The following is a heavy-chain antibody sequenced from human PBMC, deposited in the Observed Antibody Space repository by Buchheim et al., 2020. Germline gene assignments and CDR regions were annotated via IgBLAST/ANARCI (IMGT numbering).Heavy chain of an antibody. CDR1: GGSITNYY. Sequence: QVQLQESGPGLVKPSEPLSLTCTVSGGSITNYYWSWIRQPPGKGLEWIGYIYYSGSTNYNPSLKRRVTISVDTSKNQFFLKLTSVTAADTAVYYCARGPTRYYVDYWGQGTL. CDR3: ARGPTRYYVDY. D-gene: IGHD4-17*01. CDR2: IYYSGST. J-gene: IGHJ4*02. V-gene: IGHV4-59*01.